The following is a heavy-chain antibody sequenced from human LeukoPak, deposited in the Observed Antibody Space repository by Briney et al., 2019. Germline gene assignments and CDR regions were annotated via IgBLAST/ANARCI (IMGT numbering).Heavy chain of an antibody. Sequence: SETLSLTCTVSGGSISSGSYYWSWIRQPAGKGLEWIGRIYTSGSTNYNPSLKSRVTISVDTSKNQFSLKLSSVTAAGTAVYYCARDSSYDFWSGYNSYYYYYYYMDVWGKGTTVTVSS. V-gene: IGHV4-61*02. CDR1: GGSISSGSYY. J-gene: IGHJ6*03. CDR2: IYTSGST. CDR3: ARDSSYDFWSGYNSYYYYYYYMDV. D-gene: IGHD3-3*01.